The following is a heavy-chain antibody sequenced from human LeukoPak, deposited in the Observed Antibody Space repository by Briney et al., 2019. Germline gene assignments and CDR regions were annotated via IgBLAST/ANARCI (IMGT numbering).Heavy chain of an antibody. J-gene: IGHJ4*02. Sequence: GGSLRLSCAASGFTFSTYGMHWARQAPGKGLEWVAFIRYDGSNKYYADSVRGRFTISRDNSKNTLYLQMNSLRAEDTAVYYCAKDPQKWESYFDYWGQGTLVTVSS. D-gene: IGHD1-26*01. V-gene: IGHV3-30*02. CDR1: GFTFSTYG. CDR2: IRYDGSNK. CDR3: AKDPQKWESYFDY.